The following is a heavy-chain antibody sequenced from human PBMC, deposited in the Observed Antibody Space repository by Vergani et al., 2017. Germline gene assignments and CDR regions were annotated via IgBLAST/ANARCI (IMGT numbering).Heavy chain of an antibody. CDR2: ISGSGGST. Sequence: EVQLLESGGGLVQPGGSLRLSCAASGFTFSSYAMSWVRQAPGKGLEWVSAISGSGGSTYYADSVKGRFTISRDNSKNTLYLQMNSLRAEDTAVYYCAKEGRITMIVVVISYFDYWGQGTLVTVSS. CDR1: GFTFSSYA. V-gene: IGHV3-23*01. J-gene: IGHJ4*02. CDR3: AKEGRITMIVVVISYFDY. D-gene: IGHD3-22*01.